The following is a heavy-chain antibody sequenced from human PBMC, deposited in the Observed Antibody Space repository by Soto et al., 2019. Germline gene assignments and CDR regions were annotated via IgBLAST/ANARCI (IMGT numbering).Heavy chain of an antibody. CDR3: ARGTYYYGSGPNWFDP. Sequence: NPSETLSLTCTVSGGSISSYYWSWIRQPAGKGLEWIGRIYTSGSTNYNPSLKSRVTMSVDTSKNQFSLKLSSVTAADTAVYYCARGTYYYGSGPNWFDPWGQGTLVTVSS. J-gene: IGHJ5*02. CDR1: GGSISSYY. D-gene: IGHD3-10*01. V-gene: IGHV4-4*07. CDR2: IYTSGST.